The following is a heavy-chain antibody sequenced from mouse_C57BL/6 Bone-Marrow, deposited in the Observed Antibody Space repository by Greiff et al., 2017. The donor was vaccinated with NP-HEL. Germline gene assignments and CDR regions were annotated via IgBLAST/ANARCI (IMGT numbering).Heavy chain of an antibody. J-gene: IGHJ2*01. D-gene: IGHD1-1*01. Sequence: VQLQQPGAELVRPGTSVKLSCKASGYTFTSYWMHWVKQRPGQGLEWIGVIDPSDSYTNYNQKFKGKATLTVDTSSSTAYMQLSSLTSEDSAVYYCARGGVITTVVAYYFDYWGQGTTLTVSS. V-gene: IGHV1-59*01. CDR2: IDPSDSYT. CDR3: ARGGVITTVVAYYFDY. CDR1: GYTFTSYW.